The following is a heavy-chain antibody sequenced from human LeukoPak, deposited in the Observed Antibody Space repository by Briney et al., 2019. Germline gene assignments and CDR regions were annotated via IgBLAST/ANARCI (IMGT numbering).Heavy chain of an antibody. J-gene: IGHJ4*02. CDR3: ARGLYNLRIAAQYYFDY. D-gene: IGHD6-6*01. V-gene: IGHV4-34*01. CDR2: INHSGST. Sequence: SETLSLTCAVYGGSFSGYYWSWIREPPGKGLEWIGEINHSGSTNYNPSLKSRVTISVDTSKTKFSLKLSSVTAADTAVYYCARGLYNLRIAAQYYFDYWGQGTLVTVSS. CDR1: GGSFSGYY.